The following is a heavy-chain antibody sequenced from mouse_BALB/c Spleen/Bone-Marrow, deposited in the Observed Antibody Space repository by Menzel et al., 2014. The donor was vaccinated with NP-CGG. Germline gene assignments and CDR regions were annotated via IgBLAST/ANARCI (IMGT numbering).Heavy chain of an antibody. J-gene: IGHJ4*01. CDR1: GFTFNSSG. D-gene: IGHD1-1*01. V-gene: IGHV5-17*02. CDR3: AKSGYGSTRYAMDY. CDR2: IGSGSGTI. Sequence: EVQGVESGGGLVSPGGSRKISCAASGFTFNSSGMHWVRQAPAKELEWIAYIGSGSGTIYYADTVKGRFTISRDSPKNTLFLQMTSRRSEDTAMYACAKSGYGSTRYAMDYWVQGTSVTVSS.